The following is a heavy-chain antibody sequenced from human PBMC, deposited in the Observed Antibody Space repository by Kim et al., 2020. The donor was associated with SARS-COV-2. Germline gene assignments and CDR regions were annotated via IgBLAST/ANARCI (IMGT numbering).Heavy chain of an antibody. D-gene: IGHD6-13*01. CDR2: IYYSGST. J-gene: IGHJ4*02. V-gene: IGHV4-31*02. Sequence: IRQHPGKGLEWIGYIYYSGSTYYNPSLKSRVTISVDTSKNQFYLKLSSVTAADTAVYYCARLTLAAAGISYFDYWGQGTLVTVSS. CDR3: ARLTLAAAGISYFDY.